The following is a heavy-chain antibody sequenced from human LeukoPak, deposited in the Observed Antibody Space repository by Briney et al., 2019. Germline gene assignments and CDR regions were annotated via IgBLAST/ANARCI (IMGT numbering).Heavy chain of an antibody. D-gene: IGHD6-19*01. CDR1: GFTFSSYG. CDR2: ISYDGNDK. Sequence: PGGSLRLSCAASGFTFSSYGMHWVRQAPGKGLEWVAVISYDGNDKYYADSVKGRFTISRDNSKNTLYLQMNSLRSEDTAVHYCAKGCVSVAYLNYFDSWGQGTLVTVSS. V-gene: IGHV3-30*18. J-gene: IGHJ4*02. CDR3: AKGCVSVAYLNYFDS.